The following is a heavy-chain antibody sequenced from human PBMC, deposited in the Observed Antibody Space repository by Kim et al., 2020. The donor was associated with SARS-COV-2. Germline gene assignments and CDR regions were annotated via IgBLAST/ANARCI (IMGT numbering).Heavy chain of an antibody. J-gene: IGHJ6*03. CDR1: GGTFSSYA. CDR2: IIPIFGIA. Sequence: SVKVSCKASGGTFSSYAISWVRQAPGQGLEWMGRIIPIFGIANYAQKFQGRVTITADKSTSTAYMELSSLRSEDTAVYYCARGPEVVVPAAMGHYYYMDVWGKGTTVTVSS. D-gene: IGHD2-2*01. V-gene: IGHV1-69*04. CDR3: ARGPEVVVPAAMGHYYYMDV.